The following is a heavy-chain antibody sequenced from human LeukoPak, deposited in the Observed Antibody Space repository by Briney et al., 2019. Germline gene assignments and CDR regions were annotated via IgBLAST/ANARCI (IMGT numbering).Heavy chain of an antibody. D-gene: IGHD3-3*01. Sequence: ASVKVSCKASGYTFTSYGISWVRQAPGQGLEWMGWISAYNGNTNYAQKLQGRVTVTTDTSTSTAYMELRSLRSDDTAVYYCASSGQVYYYYGMDVWGQGTTVTVSS. CDR3: ASSGQVYYYYGMDV. J-gene: IGHJ6*02. CDR1: GYTFTSYG. V-gene: IGHV1-18*01. CDR2: ISAYNGNT.